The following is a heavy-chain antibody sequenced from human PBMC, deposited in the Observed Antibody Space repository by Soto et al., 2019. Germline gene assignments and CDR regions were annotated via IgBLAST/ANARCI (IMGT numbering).Heavy chain of an antibody. Sequence: QVRLVESGGGVVQPGRSLRLSCAASGFTFSSYGMHWVRQAPGKGLEWVAVIWYDGSNKYYADSVKGRFTISRDNSKNTLYLQMNSLRAEDTAVYYCARDRDGYRYGSTIDYWGQGTLVTVSS. CDR2: IWYDGSNK. J-gene: IGHJ4*02. V-gene: IGHV3-33*01. D-gene: IGHD5-18*01. CDR3: ARDRDGYRYGSTIDY. CDR1: GFTFSSYG.